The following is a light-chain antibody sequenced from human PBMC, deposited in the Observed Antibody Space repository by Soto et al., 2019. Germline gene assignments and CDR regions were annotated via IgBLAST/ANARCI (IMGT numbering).Light chain of an antibody. Sequence: EIVLTQSPATLSLSPGERATLSCRASQNVSYYLAWYQQKPGQAPRLLIYDTFNRATGIPDRFSGSGSGTDFTLTIRSLEPEDFAVYYCQQRSNWRPFGQGTKLEIK. CDR2: DTF. J-gene: IGKJ2*01. CDR3: QQRSNWRP. V-gene: IGKV3-11*01. CDR1: QNVSYY.